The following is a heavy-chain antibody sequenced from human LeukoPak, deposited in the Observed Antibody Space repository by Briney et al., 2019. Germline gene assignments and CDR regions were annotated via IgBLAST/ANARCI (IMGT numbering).Heavy chain of an antibody. J-gene: IGHJ2*01. CDR3: ARARGLSSGFDL. Sequence: SETLSLTCTVSGGSISSNYWSWIRQPPGKGLEWIGYVHYSGSTNYNPSLKSRVTISEDTSKNQFSLKLSSVTAADTAVYYCARARGLSSGFDLWGRGTLVTVSS. CDR1: GGSISSNY. D-gene: IGHD3-10*01. CDR2: VHYSGST. V-gene: IGHV4-59*01.